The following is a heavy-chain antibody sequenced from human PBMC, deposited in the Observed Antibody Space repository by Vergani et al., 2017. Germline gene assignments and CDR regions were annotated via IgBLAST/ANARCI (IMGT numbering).Heavy chain of an antibody. D-gene: IGHD3-10*01. CDR2: IYTSGST. J-gene: IGHJ4*02. CDR3: ARGGLDFDY. V-gene: IGHV4-61*02. Sequence: QVQLQESGPGLVKPSQTLSLTCTVSGGSISSGCYYWSWLRPPAGKGLEWIGRIYTSGSTNYNPSLKSRVTITVDTSKNQFSLKLSSVTAADTAVYYCARGGLDFDYWGQGTLVTVSS. CDR1: GGSISSGCYY.